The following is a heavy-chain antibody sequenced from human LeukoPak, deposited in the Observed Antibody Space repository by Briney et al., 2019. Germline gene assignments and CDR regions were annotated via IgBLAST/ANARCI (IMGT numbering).Heavy chain of an antibody. D-gene: IGHD6-6*01. CDR1: GFSFSSYG. CDR3: AKGAIPARSGPTPYYFDS. CDR2: IWYDGNNK. V-gene: IGHV3-33*06. J-gene: IGHJ4*02. Sequence: PGRSLRLSCAASGFSFSSYGMHWVRQAPGKGLEWVAVIWYDGNNKYYADSVKGRFTISRDNSKNTLYLQIDSLTAEDTAVYYCAKGAIPARSGPTPYYFDSWGQGTLVTVSS.